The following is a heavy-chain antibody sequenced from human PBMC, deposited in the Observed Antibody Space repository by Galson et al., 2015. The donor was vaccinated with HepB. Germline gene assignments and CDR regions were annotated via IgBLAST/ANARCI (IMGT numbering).Heavy chain of an antibody. CDR2: ISSGSSTI. V-gene: IGHV3-48*02. CDR3: ARGRPSQDNYYYYYGMDV. CDR1: GFTFSSYS. J-gene: IGHJ6*02. Sequence: SLRLSCAASGFTFSSYSMNWVRQAPGKGLEWVSYISSGSSTIYYADSVKGRFTISRDNAKNSLYLQMNSLRDEDTAVYYCARGRPSQDNYYYYYGMDVWGQGTTVTVSS.